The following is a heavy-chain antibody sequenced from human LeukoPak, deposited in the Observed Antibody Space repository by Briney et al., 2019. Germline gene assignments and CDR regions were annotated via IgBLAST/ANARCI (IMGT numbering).Heavy chain of an antibody. CDR2: IYSGGST. V-gene: IGHV3-53*01. J-gene: IGHJ1*01. D-gene: IGHD2-21*01. CDR3: ASAREYCGSAECYEYFQH. CDR1: GVTVGTNS. Sequence: PGGSLRLSCAASGVTVGTNSMSWARQSPGKGLEWVSAIYSGGSTYNADSVNGRFTVSRDNSRNTLFLQMNNLRAEDTALYFCASAREYCGSAECYEYFQHWGQGTLVIVSS.